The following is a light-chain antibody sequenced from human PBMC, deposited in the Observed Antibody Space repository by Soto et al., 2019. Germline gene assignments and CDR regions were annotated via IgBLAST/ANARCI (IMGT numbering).Light chain of an antibody. CDR2: EVT. V-gene: IGLV2-14*01. CDR1: SNDVGGYNF. CDR3: GSSTSITTWV. Sequence: QSALTQPASVSGSPGQSITISCTGTSNDVGGYNFVSWYQQHPGKAPKLMIYEVTHRPSGVSNRFSGSKSGNTASLTISGLQGEDEDDYYCGSSTSITTWVFGGGTKLTVL. J-gene: IGLJ3*02.